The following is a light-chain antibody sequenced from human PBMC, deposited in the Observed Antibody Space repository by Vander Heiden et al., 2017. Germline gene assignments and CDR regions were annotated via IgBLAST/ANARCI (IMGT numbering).Light chain of an antibody. CDR1: SSNIGSNY. J-gene: IGLJ2*01. V-gene: IGLV1-47*01. CDR3: ATWDGSLSGVV. CDR2: RNN. Sequence: HSLLTQTPSASGTPGQRVTISCSGSSSNIGSNYVYWYQHFPGPAPKLLIYRNNQRPSGVPDRFSGSKSGTSASLAISGLRSEDEADYYCATWDGSLSGVVFGGGTKLTVL.